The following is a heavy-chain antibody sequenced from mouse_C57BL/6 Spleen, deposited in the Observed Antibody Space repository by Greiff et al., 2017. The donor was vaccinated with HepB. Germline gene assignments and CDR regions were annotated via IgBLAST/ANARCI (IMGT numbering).Heavy chain of an antibody. Sequence: AQLQQSGPELVKPGASVKFSCKASGYTFTSYDINWVKQRPGQGLEWIGWIYPRDGSTKYNEKFKGKATLTVDTSSSTAYMELHSLTSEDSAVYFCARDLFSTTAKGYFDVWGTGTTVTVSS. J-gene: IGHJ1*03. CDR2: IYPRDGST. V-gene: IGHV1-85*01. CDR3: ARDLFSTTAKGYFDV. CDR1: GYTFTSYD. D-gene: IGHD1-1*01.